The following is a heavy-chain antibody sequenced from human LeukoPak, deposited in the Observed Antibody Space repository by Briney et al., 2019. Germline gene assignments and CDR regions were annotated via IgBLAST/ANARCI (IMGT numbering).Heavy chain of an antibody. J-gene: IGHJ4*02. V-gene: IGHV1-69*13. CDR3: ARGQVAYEPLLTTVGFDY. Sequence: SVKVSCKASGGTFSSYAISWVRQAPGQGLEWMGGIIPIFGTANYAQKFQGRVTITADESTSTAYMELSSLRSEDTAVYYCARGQVAYEPLLTTVGFDYWGQGTLVTVSS. D-gene: IGHD4-23*01. CDR2: IIPIFGTA. CDR1: GGTFSSYA.